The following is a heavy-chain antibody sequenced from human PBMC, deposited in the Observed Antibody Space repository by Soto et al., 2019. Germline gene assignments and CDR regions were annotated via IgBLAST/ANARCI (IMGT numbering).Heavy chain of an antibody. J-gene: IGHJ4*02. CDR2: ISPNVGST. D-gene: IGHD1-26*01. CDR1: GFTFSSFA. CDR3: ARSGSYSWLPY. Sequence: PGGSLRLSCAASGFTFSSFAVSWVRQAPGKGLEWVSSISPNVGSTYYADSVKGRFTISRDNSKNTLYLQVNSLRAEDTAIYYCARSGSYSWLPYWGQGTPVTVSS. V-gene: IGHV3-23*01.